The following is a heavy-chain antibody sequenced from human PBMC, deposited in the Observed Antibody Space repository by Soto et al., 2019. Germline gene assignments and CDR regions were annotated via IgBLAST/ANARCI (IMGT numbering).Heavy chain of an antibody. J-gene: IGHJ5*02. CDR1: GGSSSSYY. D-gene: IGHD3-10*01. Sequence: ETLSLTCTVSGGSSSSYYWSWIRQPPGKGLEWIGYIYYSGSTNYNPSLKSRVTISVDTSKNQFSLKLSSVTAADTAVYYCARELFGRSVWFDPWGQGTLVTVSS. CDR3: ARELFGRSVWFDP. CDR2: IYYSGST. V-gene: IGHV4-59*01.